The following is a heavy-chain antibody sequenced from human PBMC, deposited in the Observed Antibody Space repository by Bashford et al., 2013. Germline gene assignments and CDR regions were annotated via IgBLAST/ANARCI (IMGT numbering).Heavy chain of an antibody. J-gene: IGHJ2*01. CDR2: IDTAGET. D-gene: IGHD2-21*01. V-gene: IGHV3-13*01. CDR3: ARVRLGGDGGWYFDL. CDR1: GFTFSNFD. Sequence: GGPVRLSCAASGFTFSNFDLHWVRQVSGKGLEWVAGIDTAGETYYSDSVKGRFTLSRENAKDSVYLQMNTLTAADTAVYYCARVRLGGDGGWYFDLWGRGTLVTVSS.